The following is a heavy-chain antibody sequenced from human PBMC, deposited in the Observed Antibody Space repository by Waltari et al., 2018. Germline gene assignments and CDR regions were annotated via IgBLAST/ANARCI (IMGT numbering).Heavy chain of an antibody. CDR2: IRGRGGVT. CDR3: AKKSGYDYSY. D-gene: IGHD5-12*01. J-gene: IGHJ4*02. V-gene: IGHV3-23*01. CDR1: GFTFSSYA. Sequence: EVQLLESGGGLVQPGGSLRLSCAASGFTFSSYAMSWVRQAPGEGLGVGAGIRGRGGVTDYADSVKGRFTISRDKSKNTLYLQMNSLRAEDTAVYYCAKKSGYDYSYWGQGTLVTVSS.